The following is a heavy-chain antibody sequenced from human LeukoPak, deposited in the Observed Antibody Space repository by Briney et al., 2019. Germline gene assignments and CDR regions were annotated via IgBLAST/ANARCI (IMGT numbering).Heavy chain of an antibody. V-gene: IGHV4-34*01. J-gene: IGHJ3*02. CDR2: INHSGST. CDR1: GGSFSGYY. CDR3: ARGDDSSGYSTFDI. D-gene: IGHD3-22*01. Sequence: PSETLSLTCAVYGGSFSGYYWSWIRQPPGKGLEWIGEINHSGSTNYYPSLKSRVTISVATSKNQRTLKLSSVTAADTAVYYCARGDDSSGYSTFDIWGQGTMVTVSS.